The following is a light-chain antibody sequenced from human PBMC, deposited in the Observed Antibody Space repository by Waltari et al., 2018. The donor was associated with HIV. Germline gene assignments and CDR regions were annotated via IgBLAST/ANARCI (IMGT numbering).Light chain of an antibody. CDR3: CSYVGRWV. V-gene: IGLV2-23*02. CDR1: NSNVGGH. J-gene: IGLJ2*01. CDR2: DVT. Sequence: QSALTQPASVSGSPGQSISISCIGVNSNVGGHVSWYQHNPGKAPKVIIYDVTERPSGVSHRFSGSRSGNTASLTISGLQAEDEADYYCCSYVGRWVFGGGTK.